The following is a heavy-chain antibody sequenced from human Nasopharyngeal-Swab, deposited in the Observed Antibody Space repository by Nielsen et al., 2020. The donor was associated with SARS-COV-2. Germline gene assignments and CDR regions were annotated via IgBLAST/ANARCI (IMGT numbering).Heavy chain of an antibody. V-gene: IGHV3-7*04. D-gene: IGHD3-3*01. Sequence: GESLKISCAASGFTFSGYWMSWVRQAPGKGPEWVANIKEDGGEEYYLASVRGRFTISRDNSKNTLYLQMNSLRAEDTAVYYCARDSGFLEWLLLGYFDYWGQGTLVTVSS. CDR1: GFTFSGYW. CDR2: IKEDGGEE. CDR3: ARDSGFLEWLLLGYFDY. J-gene: IGHJ4*02.